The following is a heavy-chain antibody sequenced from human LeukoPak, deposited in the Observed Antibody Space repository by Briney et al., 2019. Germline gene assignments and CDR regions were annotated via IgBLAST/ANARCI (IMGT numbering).Heavy chain of an antibody. V-gene: IGHV3-53*01. CDR1: GFAVSSNY. J-gene: IGHJ6*01. Sequence: GGSLRLSCAASGFAVSSNYMNWVRQAPGKGLEWLSVFYSGGSTDYADSVKGRFTISRDNSKNTLYLEMNSLRAEDTAIYYCAKMKGHPLPKYYMDVWGQGTTVTVSS. CDR3: AKMKGHPLPKYYMDV. D-gene: IGHD1-26*01. CDR2: FYSGGST.